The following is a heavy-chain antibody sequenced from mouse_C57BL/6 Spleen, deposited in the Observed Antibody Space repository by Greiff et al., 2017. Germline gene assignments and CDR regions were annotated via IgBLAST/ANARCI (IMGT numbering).Heavy chain of an antibody. CDR1: GFNIKDDY. D-gene: IGHD1-1*01. J-gene: IGHJ3*01. Sequence: EVKLMESGAELVRPGASVKLSCTASGFNIKDDYMHWVKQRPEQGLEWIGWIDPENGDTEYASKFQGKATITADTSSNTAYLQLSSLTSEDTAFYYCTTAVVATSRFAYWGQGTLVTVSA. V-gene: IGHV14-4*01. CDR2: IDPENGDT. CDR3: TTAVVATSRFAY.